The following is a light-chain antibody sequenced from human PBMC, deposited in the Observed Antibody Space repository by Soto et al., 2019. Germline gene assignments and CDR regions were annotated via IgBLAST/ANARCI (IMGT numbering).Light chain of an antibody. V-gene: IGLV2-18*02. CDR1: SSDVGSYTR. Sequence: QSALTQPPSVSGSLGHSVTISCTGTSSDVGSYTRVSWYQQPPGTAPKLIIYEVSNRPSGVPDRFFGSKSGITASLTISGVQAEDEADYYCSSFTSSNTWVFGGGTKRTVL. CDR3: SSFTSSNTWV. CDR2: EVS. J-gene: IGLJ3*02.